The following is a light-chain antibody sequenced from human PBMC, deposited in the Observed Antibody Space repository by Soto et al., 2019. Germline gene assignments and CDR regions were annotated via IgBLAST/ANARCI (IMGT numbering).Light chain of an antibody. CDR1: QSIRNW. Sequence: DIQMTQSPSTLSASVGDRVTITCRASQSIRNWLAWYQQKPGKAPKLLIYKASTLKSGVPARFSGSGSGTEFTLTINSLQSDDFATYYCQQYETYSPTFGQGTKVDIK. CDR3: QQYETYSPT. J-gene: IGKJ1*01. V-gene: IGKV1-5*03. CDR2: KAS.